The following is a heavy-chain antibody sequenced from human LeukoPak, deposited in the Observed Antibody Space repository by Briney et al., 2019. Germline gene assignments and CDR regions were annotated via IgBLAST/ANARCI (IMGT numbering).Heavy chain of an antibody. D-gene: IGHD4-17*01. J-gene: IGHJ6*03. CDR2: INHRGST. CDR1: GGSFSGYY. CDR3: ARSLPTSGYGDPYYYYYYMDV. V-gene: IGHV4-34*01. Sequence: SETLSLTCDVYGGSFSGYYWNWIRQPPGKGLEWIGEINHRGSTNDNPSLKSRVTISVDTSKNQFSLKLSSVTAADTAVYYCARSLPTSGYGDPYYYYYYMDVWGKGTTVTVSS.